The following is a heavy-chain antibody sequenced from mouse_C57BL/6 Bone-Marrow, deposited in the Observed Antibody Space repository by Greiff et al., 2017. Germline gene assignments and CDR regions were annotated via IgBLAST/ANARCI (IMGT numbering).Heavy chain of an antibody. Sequence: EVKVEESGPGLVKPSQSLSLTCSVTGYSITSGYYWNWIRQFPGNKLEWMGYISYDGSNNYNPSLKNRISITRDTSKNQFFLKLNSVTTEDTATYYCARSGDVSPLYYFDYWGQGTTLTVSS. CDR2: ISYDGSN. J-gene: IGHJ2*01. CDR3: ARSGDVSPLYYFDY. V-gene: IGHV3-6*01. CDR1: GYSITSGYY. D-gene: IGHD3-1*01.